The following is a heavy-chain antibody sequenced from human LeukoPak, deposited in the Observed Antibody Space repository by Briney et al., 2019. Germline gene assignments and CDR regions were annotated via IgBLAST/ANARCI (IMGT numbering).Heavy chain of an antibody. CDR3: AKFRYHSNDNNYLDFNY. J-gene: IGHJ4*02. V-gene: IGHV3-23*01. CDR1: GFTFSSYA. D-gene: IGHD3-22*01. Sequence: PGGSLRLSYAASGFTFSSYAMGWVRQAPGKGPEWVSSISGSGGHTYFADPVKGRFTISRDNSKNTLDLQMNSLKVEDTAVYYCAKFRYHSNDNNYLDFNYWGQGTLVTVSS. CDR2: ISGSGGHT.